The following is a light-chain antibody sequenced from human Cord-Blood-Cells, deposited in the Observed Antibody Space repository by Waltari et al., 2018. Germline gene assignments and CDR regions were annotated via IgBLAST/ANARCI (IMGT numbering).Light chain of an antibody. Sequence: EIVMTQSPATLSASPGERATLSCRASQSVSSNLAWYQQKPGQAPRLLIYGASTRATGIPARFSGSGSGTELTLTISSLQSEDFAVYYCQQYNNWPYTFGQGTKLEIK. CDR2: GAS. J-gene: IGKJ2*01. V-gene: IGKV3-15*01. CDR1: QSVSSN. CDR3: QQYNNWPYT.